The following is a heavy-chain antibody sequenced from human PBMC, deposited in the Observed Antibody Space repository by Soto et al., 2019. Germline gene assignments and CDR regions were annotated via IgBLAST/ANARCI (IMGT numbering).Heavy chain of an antibody. V-gene: IGHV1-18*01. CDR2: ISAYNGNT. Sequence: GASVKVSCKASGYTFTSYGISWVRQAPGQGLEWMGWISAYNGNTNYAQKLQGRVTMTTDTSTSTAYMELRSLRSDDTAVYYCARLQSNYDFWSGPPGFMDVWGKGTTVTVS. J-gene: IGHJ6*03. CDR3: ARLQSNYDFWSGPPGFMDV. D-gene: IGHD3-3*01. CDR1: GYTFTSYG.